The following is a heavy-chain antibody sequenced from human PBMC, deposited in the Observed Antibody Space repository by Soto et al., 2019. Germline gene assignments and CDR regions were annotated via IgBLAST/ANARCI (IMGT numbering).Heavy chain of an antibody. CDR3: AKKGYDILSNWFDP. CDR1: GFTFSSYG. CDR2: ISYDGSNK. Sequence: QVQLVESGGGVVQPGRSLRLSCAASGFTFSSYGMHWVRQAPGKGLEWVAVISYDGSNKYYADSVKGRFTISRDNSKNTLYLQMNRLRAEDTAVYYCAKKGYDILSNWFDPWGQGTLVTVSS. J-gene: IGHJ5*02. D-gene: IGHD3-9*01. V-gene: IGHV3-30*18.